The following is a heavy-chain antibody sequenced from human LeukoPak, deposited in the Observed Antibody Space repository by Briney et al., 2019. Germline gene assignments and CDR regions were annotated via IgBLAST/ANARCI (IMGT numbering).Heavy chain of an antibody. CDR1: GFTSSSFA. V-gene: IGHV3-30*18. CDR2: VSYDGSNK. D-gene: IGHD4-23*01. J-gene: IGHJ4*02. Sequence: PGGSLRLPCAASGFTSSSFALHWVRQAPGKGLEWVAVVSYDGSNKYYGDSVKGRFTISRDNSKKTLYLEMNSLRVEDTAVYYRAKGGFYGDKGAFDYWGQGTQVTVAS. CDR3: AKGGFYGDKGAFDY.